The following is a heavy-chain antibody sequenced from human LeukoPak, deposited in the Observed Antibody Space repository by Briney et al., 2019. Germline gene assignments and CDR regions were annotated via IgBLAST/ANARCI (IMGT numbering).Heavy chain of an antibody. J-gene: IGHJ3*02. D-gene: IGHD3-22*01. CDR2: TYYRSKWYN. CDR1: GDSVSSNSAV. V-gene: IGHV6-1*01. Sequence: SQTLSLTCAISGDSVSSNSAVWNWIRQSPSRGLEWLGRTYYRSKWYNDYAVSVKGRITINPDTSKNQFSLQLNSVTPEDTAVYYCARDQNYYDSSGYQASDAFDIWGQGTMVTVSS. CDR3: ARDQNYYDSSGYQASDAFDI.